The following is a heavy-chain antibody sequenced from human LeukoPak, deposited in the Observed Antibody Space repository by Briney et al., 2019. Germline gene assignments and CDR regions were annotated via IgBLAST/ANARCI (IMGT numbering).Heavy chain of an antibody. Sequence: GGSLRLSCAASGFTFSSYSMNWVRQAPGKGLEWVAFIRYDGSNKYYADSVKGRFTISRDNSKNTLYLQMKSLRAEDTAVYYCAKDLSPAAAAGENWFDPWGQGTLVTVSS. V-gene: IGHV3-30*02. CDR2: IRYDGSNK. CDR3: AKDLSPAAAAGENWFDP. J-gene: IGHJ5*02. CDR1: GFTFSSYS. D-gene: IGHD6-13*01.